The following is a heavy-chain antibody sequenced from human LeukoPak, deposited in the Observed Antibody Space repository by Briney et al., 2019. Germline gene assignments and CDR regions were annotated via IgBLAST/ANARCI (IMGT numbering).Heavy chain of an antibody. CDR1: GFTFSSYS. CDR3: AREHPYYYDSSGTALMAEIKYYFDY. D-gene: IGHD3-22*01. CDR2: IKQDGSEK. Sequence: QTGGSLRLSCAASGFTFSSYSMNWVRQAPGKGLEWVANIKQDGSEKYYVDSVKGRFTISRDNAKNSLYLQMNSLRAEDTGVYYCAREHPYYYDSSGTALMAEIKYYFDYWGQGTLVTVSS. V-gene: IGHV3-7*01. J-gene: IGHJ4*02.